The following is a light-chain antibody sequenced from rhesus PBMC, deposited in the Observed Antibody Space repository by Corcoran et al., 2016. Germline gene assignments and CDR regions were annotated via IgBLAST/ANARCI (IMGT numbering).Light chain of an antibody. Sequence: QSVLTQPPSASEAARKSVTISCSGSSSNIGSNSVSWYQQFPGTAPKLLIYNNDQRASGVSDRFSGSKSGTSASLAISGLQTEDEADYYCAAWDDSLSGDVFGSGSKLTVL. CDR2: NND. CDR1: SSNIGSNS. CDR3: AAWDDSLSGDV. J-gene: IGLJ6*01. V-gene: IGLV1-60*01.